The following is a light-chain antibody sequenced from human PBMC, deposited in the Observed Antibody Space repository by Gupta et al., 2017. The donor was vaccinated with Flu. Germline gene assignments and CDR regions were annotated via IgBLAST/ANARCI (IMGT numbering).Light chain of an antibody. J-gene: IGLJ2*01. CDR1: SSNIGAGYD. Sequence: SSNIGAGYDIHWYQHLPGTAPKLLLYANNKRPAGVPDRFSGSTSSNSASLAIIGLQTEDEADDYCQSYDRSLTGSVFGGGTKLTVL. V-gene: IGLV1-40*01. CDR3: QSYDRSLTGSV. CDR2: ANN.